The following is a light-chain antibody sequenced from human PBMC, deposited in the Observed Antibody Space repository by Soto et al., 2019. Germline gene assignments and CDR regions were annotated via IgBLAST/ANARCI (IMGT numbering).Light chain of an antibody. Sequence: SALTQPASVSGYPGQSITISCTGTSSDVGGYNYVSWYQQHPGKAPKLMIYEVSNRPSGVSNRFSGSKSGNTASLTISGFQAEDEADYYCSSYTTSSTLCVFGTGTKVTVL. V-gene: IGLV2-14*01. CDR3: SSYTTSSTLCV. CDR1: SSDVGGYNY. CDR2: EVS. J-gene: IGLJ1*01.